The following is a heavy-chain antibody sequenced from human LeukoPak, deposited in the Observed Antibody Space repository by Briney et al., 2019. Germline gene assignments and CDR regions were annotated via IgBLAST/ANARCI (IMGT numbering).Heavy chain of an antibody. D-gene: IGHD2-2*01. CDR3: VRGVPPGRSGDY. CDR1: GDSVSSNSVT. V-gene: IGHV6-1*01. Sequence: SQTLSLTFAISGDSVSSNSVTWAWIRQSPSRGLEWLGRTYYRSKWFTDYAVSVKSRITINPDPSKNQFSLQLNSVTSEDTAVYYCVRGVPPGRSGDYWGQGTLVTVSA. J-gene: IGHJ4*02. CDR2: TYYRSKWFT.